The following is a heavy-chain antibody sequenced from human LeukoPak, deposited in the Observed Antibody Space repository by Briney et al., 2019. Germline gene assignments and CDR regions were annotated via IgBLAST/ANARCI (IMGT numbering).Heavy chain of an antibody. CDR3: ARHGSRMSPFTI. CDR2: IYSTGST. Sequence: SETLSLTCTVFGGSISSYYWSWLRQSPGKGLEWIGYIYSTGSTNHNPFLKSRVNISLDTSKNQFSLNLTSVTAADTAFYYCARHGSRMSPFTIWGQGTVVTVSS. V-gene: IGHV4-59*08. J-gene: IGHJ3*02. CDR1: GGSISSYY. D-gene: IGHD2-2*03.